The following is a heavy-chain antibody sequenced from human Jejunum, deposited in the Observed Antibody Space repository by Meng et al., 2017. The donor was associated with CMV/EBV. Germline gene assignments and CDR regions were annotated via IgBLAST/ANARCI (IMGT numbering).Heavy chain of an antibody. V-gene: IGHV3-33*06. CDR1: LTFSNAG. CDR2: IWSNGSNK. J-gene: IGHJ4*02. D-gene: IGHD3/OR15-3a*01. CDR3: AKDNDHGDTYDFFDY. Sequence: LTFSNAGMNWVRQAPGKGLEWLAVIWSNGSNKFYADSVKGRFTISRDNSKSTLFLQMNSLRAEDTGVYYCAKDNDHGDTYDFFDYWGLGAQVTVSS.